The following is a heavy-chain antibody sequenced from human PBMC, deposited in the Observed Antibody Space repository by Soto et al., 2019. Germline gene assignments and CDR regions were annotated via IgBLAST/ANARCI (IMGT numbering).Heavy chain of an antibody. Sequence: QVQLVESGGGVVQPGRSLRLSCVASGFTFSNFGMHWVRQAPGKGLEWVALTSFDGNKNYYADSVKGRFTLSRDTSKNTLYLQMNSLRAEDTALYFCAKDQKDYSGSGTYYVPYGMDVWGQGTTVTVS. V-gene: IGHV3-30*18. CDR3: AKDQKDYSGSGTYYVPYGMDV. CDR2: TSFDGNKN. J-gene: IGHJ6*02. D-gene: IGHD3-10*01. CDR1: GFTFSNFG.